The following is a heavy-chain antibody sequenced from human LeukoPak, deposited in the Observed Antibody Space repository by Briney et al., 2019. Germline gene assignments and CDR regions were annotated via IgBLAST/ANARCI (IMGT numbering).Heavy chain of an antibody. CDR1: GYTFIDYY. D-gene: IGHD5-24*01. Sequence: ASVKVSCKPSGYTFIDYYIHWVRQAPGQGLEWRGRINPNSGGTNYAQKFQGRVTMTRDTSISTAYMDLSRLRSDDTAVYYCAAQRWLQSDFDYWGQGTLVTVSS. CDR2: INPNSGGT. V-gene: IGHV1-2*02. J-gene: IGHJ4*02. CDR3: AAQRWLQSDFDY.